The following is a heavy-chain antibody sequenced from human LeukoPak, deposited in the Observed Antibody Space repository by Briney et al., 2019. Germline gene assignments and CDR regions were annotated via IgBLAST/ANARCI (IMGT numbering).Heavy chain of an antibody. CDR1: GGSISSSSYY. CDR3: ARAARPPSGFNWFDP. D-gene: IGHD3-10*01. V-gene: IGHV4-39*01. Sequence: SETLTLTCTVSGGSISSSSYYWGWIRQSPGKGLEWIGNIYYSGSTYYNPSLKSRVTISVDTSKNQFSLKLSSVTAADTAVYYCARAARPPSGFNWFDPWGQGTLVTVSS. CDR2: IYYSGST. J-gene: IGHJ5*02.